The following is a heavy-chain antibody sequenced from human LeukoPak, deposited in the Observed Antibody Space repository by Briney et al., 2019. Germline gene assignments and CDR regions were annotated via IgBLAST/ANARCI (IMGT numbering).Heavy chain of an antibody. CDR1: GFTFSSYA. D-gene: IGHD3-22*01. CDR3: AKASGTYYYDSSGFDY. V-gene: IGHV3-23*01. J-gene: IGHJ4*02. CDR2: ISGSGGST. Sequence: PGGSLRLSCAASGFTFSSYAMSWVRQAPGKGLEWVSAISGSGGSTYYADSVKGRFTISRDNSKNTLYLQMNSLRAEDTAVYYCAKASGTYYYDSSGFDYWGQGTLVTVSS.